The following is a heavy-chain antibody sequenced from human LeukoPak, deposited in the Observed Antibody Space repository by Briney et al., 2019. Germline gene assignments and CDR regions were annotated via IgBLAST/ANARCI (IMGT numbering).Heavy chain of an antibody. Sequence: GASVKVSCKASGYTFTGYYMHWVRQAPGQGLEWMGWINPNSGGTNYAQKFQGRVTMTRDTSISTAYMELSRLRSDDTALYYCARGGGSGWDYYYMDVWGKGTTVTISS. D-gene: IGHD6-19*01. J-gene: IGHJ6*03. CDR3: ARGGGSGWDYYYMDV. CDR2: INPNSGGT. CDR1: GYTFTGYY. V-gene: IGHV1-2*02.